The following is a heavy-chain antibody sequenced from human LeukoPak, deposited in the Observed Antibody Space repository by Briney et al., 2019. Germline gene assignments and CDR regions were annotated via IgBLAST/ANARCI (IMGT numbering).Heavy chain of an antibody. Sequence: SETLSLTCTVSGGSISSSSYYWGWIRQPAGKGLEWIGRIYTSGNTKYNPSLKSRVTMSLDTSKNQFSLKLNSVTAADTAVYYCAVDYYGSGSPDAFDIWGQGTMVTVSS. CDR1: GGSISSSSYY. V-gene: IGHV4-61*02. J-gene: IGHJ3*02. D-gene: IGHD3-10*01. CDR2: IYTSGNT. CDR3: AVDYYGSGSPDAFDI.